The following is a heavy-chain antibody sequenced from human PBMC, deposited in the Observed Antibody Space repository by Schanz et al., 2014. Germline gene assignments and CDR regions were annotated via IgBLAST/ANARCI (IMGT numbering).Heavy chain of an antibody. Sequence: EVQLVESGGGLVQPGGSLRLSCTASGFTFSSYSMNWVRQAPGKGLEWVSYVSRSTPDIYYADFVKGRFTMSRDNAKNSVFLQMNSLRAEDTAVYYCVSVYDSSGYVSFNYWGQGTLVTVSS. J-gene: IGHJ4*02. CDR1: GFTFSSYS. V-gene: IGHV3-48*01. D-gene: IGHD3-22*01. CDR2: VSRSTPDI. CDR3: VSVYDSSGYVSFNY.